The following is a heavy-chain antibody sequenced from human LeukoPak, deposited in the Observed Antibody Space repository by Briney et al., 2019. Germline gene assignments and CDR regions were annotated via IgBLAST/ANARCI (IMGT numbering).Heavy chain of an antibody. J-gene: IGHJ4*02. CDR3: ARDVKRIVGATPFDY. CDR1: RFTFSSYT. CDR2: IDPSSTYI. D-gene: IGHD1-26*01. V-gene: IGHV3-21*01. Sequence: GGSLRLSCSASRFTFSSYTMNWVRQAPGKGLEWVSSIDPSSTYIYYADSVKGRFTISRDNAQNSLYLQMNSLRAEDTAVYYCARDVKRIVGATPFDYWGQGTLVTVSS.